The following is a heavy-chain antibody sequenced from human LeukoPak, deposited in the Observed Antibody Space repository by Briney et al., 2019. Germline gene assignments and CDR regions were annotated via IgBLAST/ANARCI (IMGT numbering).Heavy chain of an antibody. CDR2: IWYDGSNK. CDR1: GFTFSSYG. D-gene: IGHD6-13*01. J-gene: IGHJ4*02. Sequence: GGSLRLSCAASGFTFSSYGMHWVRQAPGKGLEWVAVIWYDGSNKYYADSVKGRFTISRDNSKNTLYLQMNSLRAEDTAVYYCARDGITYSSSWYDRPDYWGQGTLVTVSS. V-gene: IGHV3-30*19. CDR3: ARDGITYSSSWYDRPDY.